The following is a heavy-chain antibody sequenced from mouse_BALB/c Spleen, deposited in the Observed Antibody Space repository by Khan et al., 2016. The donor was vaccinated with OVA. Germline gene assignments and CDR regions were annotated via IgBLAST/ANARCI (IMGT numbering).Heavy chain of an antibody. Sequence: QIQLVQSGPDLKKPGETVKISCKASGYTFTNYGMNWVRQSPGKGLKWMGWINTNTGEPTYAEEFKGRFAFSLETSASTDYLQINNLKNEDTATYFCARSRWLLPAMDYWGQGTSVTVSS. CDR2: INTNTGEP. J-gene: IGHJ4*01. D-gene: IGHD2-3*01. CDR1: GYTFTNYG. V-gene: IGHV9-3*02. CDR3: ARSRWLLPAMDY.